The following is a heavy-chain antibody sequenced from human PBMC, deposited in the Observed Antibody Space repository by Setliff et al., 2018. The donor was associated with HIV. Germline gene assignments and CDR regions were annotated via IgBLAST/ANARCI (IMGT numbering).Heavy chain of an antibody. D-gene: IGHD1-7*01. CDR1: GFTFSSYS. CDR3: AKNTPSIINYPYYYYMDV. Sequence: PGGSLRLSCAASGFTFSSYSMNWVRQAPGKGLEWVSSISSSSTHIYYADSVKGRFTISRDNSKSTLYLQMNSLRDGDTALYYCAKNTPSIINYPYYYYMDVWGKGTTVTVSS. CDR2: ISSSSTHI. J-gene: IGHJ6*03. V-gene: IGHV3-21*04.